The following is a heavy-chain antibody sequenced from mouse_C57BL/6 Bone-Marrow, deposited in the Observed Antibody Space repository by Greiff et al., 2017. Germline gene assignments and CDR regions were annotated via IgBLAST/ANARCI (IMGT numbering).Heavy chain of an antibody. Sequence: QVQLQQSGAELAKPGASVKLSCKASGYTFTSYWMHWVKQRPGQGLEWIGYINPSSGYTKYTQKFKDKATLTADKSSSTAYMQLSSLTSEDSAVYYCARGKLLRSYFDYWGQGTTLTVSS. V-gene: IGHV1-7*01. J-gene: IGHJ2*01. CDR1: GYTFTSYW. D-gene: IGHD1-1*01. CDR3: ARGKLLRSYFDY. CDR2: INPSSGYT.